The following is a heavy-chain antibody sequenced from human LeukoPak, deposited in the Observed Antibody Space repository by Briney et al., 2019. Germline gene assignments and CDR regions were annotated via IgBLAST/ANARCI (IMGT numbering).Heavy chain of an antibody. J-gene: IGHJ4*02. Sequence: GGSLRLSCAASGFTFSSYSMNWVRQAPGKGLEWVSSISSSSSYIYYADSVRGRFTISRDNAKNSLYLQMNSLRAEDTAVYYCAKGALKYSSRTYFDYWGQGTLVTVSS. CDR2: ISSSSSYI. D-gene: IGHD6-13*01. CDR1: GFTFSSYS. V-gene: IGHV3-21*04. CDR3: AKGALKYSSRTYFDY.